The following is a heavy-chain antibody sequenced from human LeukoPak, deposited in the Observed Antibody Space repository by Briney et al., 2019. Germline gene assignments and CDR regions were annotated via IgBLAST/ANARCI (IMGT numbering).Heavy chain of an antibody. Sequence: GGSLRLSCAASGFTFSNSWMAWVRQAPGKGLQWVANINRDGSTKHYADSLKGRFTISRDNPKNSLYLQMNNLRADDTAVYYCTRDTEGSLDYWGQGILVTVAS. D-gene: IGHD1-26*01. V-gene: IGHV3-7*01. CDR3: TRDTEGSLDY. CDR1: GFTFSNSW. CDR2: INRDGSTK. J-gene: IGHJ4*02.